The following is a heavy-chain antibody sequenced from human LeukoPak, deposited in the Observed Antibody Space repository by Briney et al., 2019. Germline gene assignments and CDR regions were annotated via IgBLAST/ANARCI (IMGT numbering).Heavy chain of an antibody. CDR3: ARATPHYYDSSVIPVPGIDY. Sequence: PGGSLRLSCTASGFTITSYSMHWVRQASGKGLEWVSSISGSSTYRYYADSIKGRFIVSRDNAKNSLYLQMNSLRAEDTAVYYCARATPHYYDSSVIPVPGIDYWGQGTLVTVSS. V-gene: IGHV3-21*01. CDR1: GFTITSYS. CDR2: ISGSSTYR. J-gene: IGHJ4*02. D-gene: IGHD3-22*01.